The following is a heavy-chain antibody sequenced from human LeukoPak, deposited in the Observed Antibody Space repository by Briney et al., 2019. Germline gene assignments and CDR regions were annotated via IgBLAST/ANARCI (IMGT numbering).Heavy chain of an antibody. Sequence: SQTLSLACTVSGASIRSGDYYWSWIRQPPGKGLEWIGYIYDSGSTYYNPSLKSRITISVDTSENRFSLKLSSVTATDTAVYYCARDCSGGSCYGAFDIWGQGTMVTVSS. J-gene: IGHJ3*02. D-gene: IGHD2-15*01. CDR1: GASIRSGDYY. CDR3: ARDCSGGSCYGAFDI. V-gene: IGHV4-30-4*01. CDR2: IYDSGST.